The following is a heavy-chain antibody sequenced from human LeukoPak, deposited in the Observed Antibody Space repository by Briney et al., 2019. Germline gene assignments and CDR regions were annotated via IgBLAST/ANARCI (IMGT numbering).Heavy chain of an antibody. CDR3: ARGEYGSGSYHIDY. V-gene: IGHV3-30*02. CDR1: GFTFSSYG. D-gene: IGHD3-10*01. CDR2: IRHDGSNK. Sequence: PGGSLRLSCAASGFTFSSYGMHWVRQAPGKGLEWVAFIRHDGSNKYYADSVKGRFTISRDNSENTLFLQMNSLRADDTAVYFCARGEYGSGSYHIDYWGQGTLVTVSS. J-gene: IGHJ4*02.